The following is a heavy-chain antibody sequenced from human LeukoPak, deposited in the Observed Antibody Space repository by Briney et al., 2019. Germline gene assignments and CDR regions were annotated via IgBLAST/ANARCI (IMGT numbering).Heavy chain of an antibody. J-gene: IGHJ4*02. CDR3: AKDSYSKGDF. D-gene: IGHD6-13*01. CDR1: GFTFDDYA. V-gene: IGHV3-9*01. CDR2: ISWNSGSI. Sequence: PGGSLRLSCAASGFTFDDYAMHWVRHAPGKGLEWVSGISWNSGSIGYADSVKGRFTISRDNAKNSLYLQMNSLRAEDTAVYYCAKDSYSKGDFWGQGVLVTVSS.